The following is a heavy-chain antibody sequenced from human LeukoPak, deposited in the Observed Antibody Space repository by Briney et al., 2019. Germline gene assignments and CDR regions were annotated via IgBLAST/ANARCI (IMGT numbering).Heavy chain of an antibody. J-gene: IGHJ4*02. D-gene: IGHD3-22*01. Sequence: ASVKVSCKASGYTFTGYYMHWVRQAPGQGLELMGWINPNSGGTNYAQKFQGRVTMTRDTSISTAYMELSSLRPEDTAVYYCARVTGVGGYYFDYWGQGTMVSVSS. CDR2: INPNSGGT. V-gene: IGHV1-2*02. CDR1: GYTFTGYY. CDR3: ARVTGVGGYYFDY.